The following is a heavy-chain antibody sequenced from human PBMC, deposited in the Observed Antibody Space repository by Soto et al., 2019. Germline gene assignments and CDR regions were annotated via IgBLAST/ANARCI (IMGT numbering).Heavy chain of an antibody. J-gene: IGHJ4*02. V-gene: IGHV4-34*01. Sequence: QVQLQQWGAGLVKPSETLSLSCAVYGQSFSGHSWAWIRQPPGKGLAWIGEISESGSTYYNPSLKSRVTISTDTSKTQFSLKLNSVTAADTAAYFCARGSGIVALPGELEDVNYDFWGQGTLVNVSS. CDR3: ARGSGIVALPGELEDVNYDF. CDR1: GQSFSGHS. CDR2: ISESGST. D-gene: IGHD1-1*01.